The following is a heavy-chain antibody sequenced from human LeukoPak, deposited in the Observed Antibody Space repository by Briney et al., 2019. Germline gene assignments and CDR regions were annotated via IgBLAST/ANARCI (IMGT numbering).Heavy chain of an antibody. CDR2: IYTSGST. CDR3: ARVIAAAGSNGFDP. V-gene: IGHV4-4*07. Sequence: SETLSLTCTVSGGPISSYYWSWIRQPAGKGLEWIGRIYTSGSTNYNPSLKSRVTMSVATSKHQSSLKLSSVTAADTAVYYCARVIAAAGSNGFDPWGQGTLVTVSS. J-gene: IGHJ5*02. D-gene: IGHD6-13*01. CDR1: GGPISSYY.